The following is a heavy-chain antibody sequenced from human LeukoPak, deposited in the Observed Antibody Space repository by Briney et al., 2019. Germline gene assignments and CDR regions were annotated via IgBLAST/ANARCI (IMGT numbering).Heavy chain of an antibody. D-gene: IGHD3-22*01. CDR1: GFTFSTFG. V-gene: IGHV3-30*03. J-gene: IGHJ4*02. Sequence: GGSLRLSCAASGFTFSTFGMHWVRQAPGKGLEWVAAISLRGSSKYYADSVKGRFTISGDNSKNTLYLQMNSLRAEDTAVYYCASHYDSSGYYYDFDYWGQGTLVTVSS. CDR2: ISLRGSSK. CDR3: ASHYDSSGYYYDFDY.